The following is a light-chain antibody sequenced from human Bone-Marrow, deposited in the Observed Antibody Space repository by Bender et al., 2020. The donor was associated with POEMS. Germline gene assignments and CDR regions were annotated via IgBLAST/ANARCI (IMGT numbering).Light chain of an antibody. J-gene: IGLJ2*01. CDR1: SSDVGDYDY. CDR2: EVS. V-gene: IGLV2-14*01. CDR3: SSYTTSSTVL. Sequence: QSALTQPASVSGSPGQSITISCTGTSSDVGDYDYVSWYQVHPGKAPKLIIFEVSNRPSGVSTRFSGSKSGNTASLTISGLQTEDEADYHCSSYTTSSTVLFGGGTKLTVL.